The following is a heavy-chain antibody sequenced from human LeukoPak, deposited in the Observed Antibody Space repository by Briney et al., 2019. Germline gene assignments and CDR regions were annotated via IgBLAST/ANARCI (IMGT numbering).Heavy chain of an antibody. CDR2: IYYSGST. Sequence: PSETLSLTCTVSGGSISSYYWSSIRQPPGKGLEWIGYIYYSGSTNYNPSLKSRVTISVDTSKNQFSLKLSSVTAADTAVYYCASWYYYDSSGYINWGQGTMVTVSS. D-gene: IGHD3-22*01. CDR1: GGSISSYY. V-gene: IGHV4-59*01. J-gene: IGHJ3*01. CDR3: ASWYYYDSSGYIN.